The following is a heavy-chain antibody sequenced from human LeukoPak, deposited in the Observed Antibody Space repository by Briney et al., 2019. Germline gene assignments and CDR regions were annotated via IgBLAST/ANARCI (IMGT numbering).Heavy chain of an antibody. Sequence: ASVKVSCKASGYTSTSYGISWVRQAPGQGLEWMGWISAYNGNTNYAQKLQGRVTMTTDTSTSTAYMELRSLRSDDTAVYYCARVTGYHWESSFDYWGQGSLVTVSS. J-gene: IGHJ4*02. V-gene: IGHV1-18*01. CDR3: ARVTGYHWESSFDY. CDR1: GYTSTSYG. D-gene: IGHD5-12*01. CDR2: ISAYNGNT.